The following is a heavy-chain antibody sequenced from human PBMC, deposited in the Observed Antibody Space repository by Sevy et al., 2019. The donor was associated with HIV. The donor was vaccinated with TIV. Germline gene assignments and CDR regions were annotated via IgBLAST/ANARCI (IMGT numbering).Heavy chain of an antibody. J-gene: IGHJ4*02. V-gene: IGHV3-11*06. CDR2: ISTSSGFT. Sequence: GGSLRLSCTASGFSFSDYYMSWIRQAPGKGLEWISYISTSSGFTDYEDSVKGRFTISRDNAKNSLYLQMNSLRAEDTAVYFCARVRYNYGQKYFDYWGQGALVTVSS. CDR1: GFSFSDYY. CDR3: ARVRYNYGQKYFDY. D-gene: IGHD5-18*01.